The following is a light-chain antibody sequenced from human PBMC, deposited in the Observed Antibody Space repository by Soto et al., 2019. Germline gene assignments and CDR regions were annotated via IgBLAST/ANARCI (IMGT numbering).Light chain of an antibody. CDR3: QEYDGAPIT. CDR2: DAS. Sequence: EVVWTQSPETLSLSPGERATLSCRSSQSIRSERLAWYQQKPGQAPRLVIFDASNRASGMPERFSGSGSGTDFTLTIARLEPEDFAVYYCQEYDGAPITFGLGTLLEI. CDR1: QSIRSER. V-gene: IGKV3-20*01. J-gene: IGKJ5*01.